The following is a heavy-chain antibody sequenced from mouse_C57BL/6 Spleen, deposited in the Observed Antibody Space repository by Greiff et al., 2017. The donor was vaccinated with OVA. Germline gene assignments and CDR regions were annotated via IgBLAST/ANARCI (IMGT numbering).Heavy chain of an antibody. CDR3: ARRYYGSRDWYFDV. J-gene: IGHJ1*03. CDR1: GYTFTTYP. D-gene: IGHD1-1*01. Sequence: QVQLQQSGAELVKPGASVKLSCKASGYTFTTYPIAWMKQTPGKSLEWIGNFHPCNGDTNYNEKFKGKATLTVDKSSSTVYLELSRLTSDDSAVYYCARRYYGSRDWYFDVWGTGTTVTVSS. CDR2: FHPCNGDT. V-gene: IGHV1-47*01.